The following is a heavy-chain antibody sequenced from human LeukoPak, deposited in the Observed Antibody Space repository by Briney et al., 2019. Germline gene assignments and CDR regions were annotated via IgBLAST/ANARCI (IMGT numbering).Heavy chain of an antibody. CDR3: ARAWLLVVGAATACLDS. D-gene: IGHD1-26*01. V-gene: IGHV3-21*06. Sequence: GGSLRLSCAASGFTFRNYRMNWVRQAPGKGLEWVATISDTSKYIYYGDSVKGRFTVSRDNAKNSLYLQMDSLRGEDTAVYYWARAWLLVVGAATACLDSWGQGTLVSVCS. J-gene: IGHJ5*01. CDR2: ISDTSKYI. CDR1: GFTFRNYR.